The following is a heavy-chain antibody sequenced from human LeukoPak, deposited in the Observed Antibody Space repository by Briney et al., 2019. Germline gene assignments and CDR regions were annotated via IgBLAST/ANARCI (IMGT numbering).Heavy chain of an antibody. CDR3: ARHAMATANQHFDH. V-gene: IGHV4-31*03. J-gene: IGHJ4*02. D-gene: IGHD5-24*01. Sequence: SETLSLTCTVSGVPINRGAYHWAWIRQYPGKGLEWIGYIFDTGKTYYNPSLKSRASILVDTSNNQFSLRVRSVTAADTAVYYCARHAMATANQHFDHWGQGTLVTVSS. CDR1: GVPINRGAYH. CDR2: IFDTGKT.